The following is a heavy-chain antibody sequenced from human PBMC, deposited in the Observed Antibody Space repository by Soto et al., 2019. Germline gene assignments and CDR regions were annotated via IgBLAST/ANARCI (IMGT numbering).Heavy chain of an antibody. CDR3: ARRLSGPKEEYNAYYFYGLDV. CDR1: GYRFSNYW. D-gene: IGHD1-1*01. CDR2: SDPNDYYS. Sequence: PGESLKISCQASGYRFSNYWITWLRQMPGRGLEWMGTSDPNDYYSNNSPSFQGHVTISAATSINTAYLHWSSLKASDTAIYYCARRLSGPKEEYNAYYFYGLDVWGQGTTVTVSS. J-gene: IGHJ6*02. V-gene: IGHV5-10-1*01.